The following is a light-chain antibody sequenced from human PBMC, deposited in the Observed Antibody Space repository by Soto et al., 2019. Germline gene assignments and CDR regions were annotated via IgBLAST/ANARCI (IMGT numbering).Light chain of an antibody. V-gene: IGKV3-15*01. CDR3: QQYHTWPIT. Sequence: DIVMTQSPATLSVAPGERVTFSCRASQGVSRKLAWYQHKPGQAPRLLISRASTGATGIPARFSGSGSGTEFTLTISSLQSEDCAIYYCQQYHTWPITFGGGTKVDIK. CDR1: QGVSRK. J-gene: IGKJ4*01. CDR2: RAS.